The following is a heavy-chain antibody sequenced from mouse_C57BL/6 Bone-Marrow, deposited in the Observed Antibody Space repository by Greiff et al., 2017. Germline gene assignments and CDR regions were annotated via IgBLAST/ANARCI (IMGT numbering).Heavy chain of an antibody. CDR1: GFNFTDDY. D-gene: IGHD2-12*01. V-gene: IGHV14-4*01. CDR3: TPYYSLDY. Sequence: VQLQQSGAELVRPGASVKLSCTASGFNFTDDYMHWVKQRPEQGLEWIGWLDPENGDTEYASKFQGKATITADTSSNTAYLQLLSLTSEDTAVYYCTPYYSLDYWGQGTTLTVSS. CDR2: LDPENGDT. J-gene: IGHJ2*01.